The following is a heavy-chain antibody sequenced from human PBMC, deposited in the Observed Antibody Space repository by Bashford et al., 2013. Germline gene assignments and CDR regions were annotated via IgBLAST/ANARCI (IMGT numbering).Heavy chain of an antibody. Sequence: GGSLRLSCAASGFTFSNSWMSWVRHTPGKGLFWISQIKGDGTGISYADSVEGRFTISRDSAKSTLYLQINSLRDEDTAVYYCGRGTFLYGYDYWGHGTLVTVSS. CDR1: GFTFSNSW. V-gene: IGHV3-74*01. J-gene: IGHJ4*01. CDR3: GRGTFLYGYDY. CDR2: IKGDGTGI. D-gene: IGHD5-24*01.